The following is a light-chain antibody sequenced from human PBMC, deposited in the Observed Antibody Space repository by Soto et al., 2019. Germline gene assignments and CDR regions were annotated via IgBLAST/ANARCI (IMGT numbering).Light chain of an antibody. Sequence: EAVMTQSPPSLPVTLGQPASISCRSSQSLVYSDGNSYLNWFQQRPGQSPRRLIYMASKRDSGVPDKFSGSGSGTDLTLNISRVEAEDVGTYYCRHGKSWHWTLGQGTKVEIK. CDR2: MAS. J-gene: IGKJ1*01. V-gene: IGKV2-30*01. CDR3: RHGKSWHWT. CDR1: QSLVYSDGNSY.